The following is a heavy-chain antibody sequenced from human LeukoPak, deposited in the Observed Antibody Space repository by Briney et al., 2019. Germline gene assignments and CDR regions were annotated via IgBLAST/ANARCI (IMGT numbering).Heavy chain of an antibody. CDR2: ISSSSSYI. Sequence: GGSLRLSCAASGFTFSSYSMNWVRQAPGMGLEWVSSISSSSSYIYYADSVKGRFTISRDNAKNSLYLQMNSLRAEDTAVYYCARDYSSGWYSYDYWGQGTLVTVSS. CDR1: GFTFSSYS. CDR3: ARDYSSGWYSYDY. D-gene: IGHD6-19*01. V-gene: IGHV3-21*01. J-gene: IGHJ4*02.